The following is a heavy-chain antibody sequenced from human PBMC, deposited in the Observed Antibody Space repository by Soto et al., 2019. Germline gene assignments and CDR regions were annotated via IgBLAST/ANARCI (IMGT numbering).Heavy chain of an antibody. J-gene: IGHJ4*02. V-gene: IGHV4-39*01. CDR1: GGSISSSSYY. CDR2: IFYIGST. Sequence: PSETLSLTCTVSGGSISSSSYYWGWIRQPPGKGLEWIGNIFYIGSTYYNPSLKSRVTISVGTSKNQFSLKVPSVTAADTAVYFCASRSLLWFGDPAYYFDYWGQGTLVTVSS. D-gene: IGHD3-10*01. CDR3: ASRSLLWFGDPAYYFDY.